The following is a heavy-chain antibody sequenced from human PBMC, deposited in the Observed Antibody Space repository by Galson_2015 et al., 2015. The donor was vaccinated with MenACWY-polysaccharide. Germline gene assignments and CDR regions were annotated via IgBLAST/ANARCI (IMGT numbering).Heavy chain of an antibody. Sequence: APGKGLVWVSRINSDGSGTSYADSVKGRFTTSRDNAKNTLYLQMNSLRAEDTAVYYCARGIISMVRGVGITSSWFDPWGQGTLVTVSS. V-gene: IGHV3-74*01. CDR2: INSDGSGT. D-gene: IGHD3-10*01. J-gene: IGHJ5*02. CDR3: ARGIISMVRGVGITSSWFDP.